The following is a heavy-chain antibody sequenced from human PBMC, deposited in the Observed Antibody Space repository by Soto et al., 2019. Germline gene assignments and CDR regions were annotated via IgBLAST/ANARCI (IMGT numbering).Heavy chain of an antibody. CDR3: ASPMTLDAFDI. J-gene: IGHJ3*02. CDR1: GCTFSSYT. V-gene: IGHV1-69*02. CDR2: IIPILGIA. Sequence: QVQLVQSGAEVKKPGSSVKVSCKASGCTFSSYTISWVRQAPGQGLEWMGRIIPILGIANYAQKFQGRVTXTXXKSTSTAYMELSSLRSEDTAVYYCASPMTLDAFDIWGQGTMVTVSS.